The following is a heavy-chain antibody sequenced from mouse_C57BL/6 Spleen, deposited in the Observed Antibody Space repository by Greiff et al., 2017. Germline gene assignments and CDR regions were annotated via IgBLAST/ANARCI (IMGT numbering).Heavy chain of an antibody. Sequence: VKVVESGPELVKPGASVKISCKASGYAFSSSWMNWVKQRPGKGLEWIGRIYPGDGDTNYNGKFKGKATLTADKSSSTAYMQLSSLTSEDSAVYFCARLDGYYWYFDVWGTGTTVTVSS. CDR2: IYPGDGDT. J-gene: IGHJ1*03. V-gene: IGHV1-80*01. D-gene: IGHD2-3*01. CDR1: GYAFSSSW. CDR3: ARLDGYYWYFDV.